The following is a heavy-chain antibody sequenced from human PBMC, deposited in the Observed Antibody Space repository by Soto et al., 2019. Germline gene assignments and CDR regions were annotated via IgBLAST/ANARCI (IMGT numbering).Heavy chain of an antibody. CDR3: VRPIVSGAVSTTQCNH. D-gene: IGHD1-26*01. J-gene: IGHJ4*01. V-gene: IGHV5-51*01. CDR2: IFPGDSDT. CDR1: GYSFTTYW. Sequence: GESLKISCEASGYSFTTYWIGWVRQMPGKGLEWMGVIFPGDSDTRYSPSFQGQVTISADKSINTAYLQWSSLKASDTAMYFCVRPIVSGAVSTTQCNHWGLGTLVTVSS.